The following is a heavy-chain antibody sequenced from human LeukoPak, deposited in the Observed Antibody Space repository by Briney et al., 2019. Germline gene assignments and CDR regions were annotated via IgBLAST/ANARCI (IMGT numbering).Heavy chain of an antibody. CDR1: GFTFDDYA. V-gene: IGHV3-9*01. CDR2: ISWNSGSI. J-gene: IGHJ4*02. CDR3: AKHPFDY. Sequence: PGRSLRLSCAASGFTFDDYAMHWVRQAPGKGLEWVSGISWNSGSIGYADSAKGRFTISRDNAKNSLYLQMNSLRAEDTALYYCAKHPFDYWGQGTLVTVSS.